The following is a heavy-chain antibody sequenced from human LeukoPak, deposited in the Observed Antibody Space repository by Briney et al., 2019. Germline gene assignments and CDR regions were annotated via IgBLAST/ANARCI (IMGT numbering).Heavy chain of an antibody. J-gene: IGHJ4*02. CDR1: GGSISSYY. CDR3: ARETRDFWSGGFDY. D-gene: IGHD3-3*01. CDR2: IYYSGST. Sequence: PSETLSLTCTVSGGSISSYYWSWIRQPPGKGLEWIGYIYYSGSTNYNPSLKSRVTISVDTSKNQFSLKLSSVTAADTAVYYCARETRDFWSGGFDYWGQGTLVTVSS. V-gene: IGHV4-59*01.